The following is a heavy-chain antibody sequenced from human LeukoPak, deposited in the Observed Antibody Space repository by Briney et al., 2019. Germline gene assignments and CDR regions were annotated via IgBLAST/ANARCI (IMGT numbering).Heavy chain of an antibody. Sequence: PGGSLRLSCAGSGFTFNNYAVSWVRQPPWKGLEWIGSIYHSGSTYYNPSLKGRVTISVDTSKNQFSLKLSSVTAADTAVYYCATHNQLLYAQGGDYWGQGTLVTVSS. D-gene: IGHD2-2*02. J-gene: IGHJ4*02. CDR2: IYHSGST. CDR1: GFTFNNYA. V-gene: IGHV4-38-2*01. CDR3: ATHNQLLYAQGGDY.